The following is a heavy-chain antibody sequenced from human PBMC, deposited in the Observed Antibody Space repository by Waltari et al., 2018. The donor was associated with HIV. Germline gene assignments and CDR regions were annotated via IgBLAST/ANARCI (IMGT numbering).Heavy chain of an antibody. D-gene: IGHD2-2*02. Sequence: QVQLQQWGEGLLRPSETLSLTCSVSGGSLRGYYWKWIRQTTGGRLEWIGDISQGGIPNYNSALESRVTISGDTSKNHLFLNLTSVTAADTAVYYCSRHTLINVFNYWGQGSLVSVSS. V-gene: IGHV4-34*01. CDR2: ISQGGIP. CDR3: SRHTLINVFNY. J-gene: IGHJ4*02. CDR1: GGSLRGYY.